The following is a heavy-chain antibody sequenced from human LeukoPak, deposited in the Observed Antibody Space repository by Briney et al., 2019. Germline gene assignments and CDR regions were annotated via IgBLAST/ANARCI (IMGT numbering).Heavy chain of an antibody. CDR1: GFTFSSYG. CDR3: ARADDYGDYGGEYFQH. V-gene: IGHV3-33*01. CDR2: IWYDGSNK. D-gene: IGHD4-17*01. Sequence: PGGSLRLSCAASGFTFSSYGMHWVRQAPGKGLEWVAVIWYDGSNKYYADSVKGRFTISRDNSNNTLYLQMNSLRAEDTAVYYCARADDYGDYGGEYFQHWGQGTLVTVSS. J-gene: IGHJ1*01.